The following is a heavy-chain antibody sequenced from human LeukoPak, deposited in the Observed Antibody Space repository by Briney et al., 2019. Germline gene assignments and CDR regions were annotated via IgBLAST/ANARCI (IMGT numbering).Heavy chain of an antibody. CDR1: GGSFSGYY. J-gene: IGHJ4*02. CDR2: INHSGST. V-gene: IGHV4-34*01. D-gene: IGHD3-16*01. Sequence: SETLSLTCAVYGGSFSGYYWSWIRQPPGKGLEWIGEINHSGSTDYNPSLKSRVTMSLDTSKNQFSLNLNSVTAADTAVYYCARAVITFGAAVAKGFDCWGQGTLVTVSS. CDR3: ARAVITFGAAVAKGFDC.